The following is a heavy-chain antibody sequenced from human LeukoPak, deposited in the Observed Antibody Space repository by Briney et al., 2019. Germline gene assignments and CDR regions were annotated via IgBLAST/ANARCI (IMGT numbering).Heavy chain of an antibody. Sequence: SETLSLTCAVYGASFSDYSWIWIRQPPGKGLEWIGEINHSGITNYNPSLKSRVTISAATSKSHFSLNLTSVTAADTAVYYCARARGGYWGQGTLVTVSS. CDR3: ARARGGY. CDR2: INHSGIT. V-gene: IGHV4-34*01. CDR1: GASFSDYS. D-gene: IGHD3-3*01. J-gene: IGHJ4*02.